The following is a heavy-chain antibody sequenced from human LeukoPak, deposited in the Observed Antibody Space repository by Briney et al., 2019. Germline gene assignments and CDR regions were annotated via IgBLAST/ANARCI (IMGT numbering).Heavy chain of an antibody. CDR3: ARVAAAGYYYYYYMDV. CDR1: GGSISSSNW. CDR2: IYHSGST. Sequence: SETLSLTCAVSGGSISSSNWWSWVRQPPGKGLEWIGEIYHSGSTNYNPSLKSRVTISVDTSKNQFSLKLSSVTAADTAVYYCARVAAAGYYYYYYMDVWGKGTTVTVSS. V-gene: IGHV4-4*02. J-gene: IGHJ6*03. D-gene: IGHD6-13*01.